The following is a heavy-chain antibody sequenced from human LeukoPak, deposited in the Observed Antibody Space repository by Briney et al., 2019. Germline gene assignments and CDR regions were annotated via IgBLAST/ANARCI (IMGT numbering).Heavy chain of an antibody. CDR3: ARGVDGGNSDWFDP. J-gene: IGHJ5*02. V-gene: IGHV1-69*04. CDR1: GGTFSSYA. Sequence: ASVKVSCKASGGTFSSYAISWVRQAPGQGLEWMGRIIPILGIANYAQKFQGRVTITADKSTSTAYMELSSLRSEDTAVYYCARGVDGGNSDWFDPWGQGTLVTVSS. D-gene: IGHD2-21*02. CDR2: IIPILGIA.